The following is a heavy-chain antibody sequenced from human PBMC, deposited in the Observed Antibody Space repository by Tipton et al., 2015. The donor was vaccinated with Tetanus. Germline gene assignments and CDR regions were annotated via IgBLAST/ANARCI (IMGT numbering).Heavy chain of an antibody. V-gene: IGHV1-18*03. J-gene: IGHJ4*02. D-gene: IGHD7-27*01. CDR3: ARDRDWGLDY. CDR2: ISANSGNT. Sequence: QLVQSGAEVKEPGASVEVSCKASGYTFTTNGISWVRQAPGQGLEWMGWISANSGNTKYAQKFQGRVTMTTETPTSTVYMELRSLRSDDMAVYFCARDRDWGLDYWGQGTLVTVSS. CDR1: GYTFTTNG.